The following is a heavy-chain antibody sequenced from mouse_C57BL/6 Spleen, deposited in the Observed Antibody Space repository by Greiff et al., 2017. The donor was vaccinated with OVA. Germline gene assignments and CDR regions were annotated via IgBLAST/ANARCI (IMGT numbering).Heavy chain of an antibody. V-gene: IGHV1-80*01. CDR1: GYAFSSYW. Sequence: VQLHQSGAELVKPGASVKISCKASGYAFSSYWMNWVKQRPGKGLEWIGQIYPGDGDTNYNGKFKGKATLTADKSSSTAYMQLSSLTSEDSAVYFCARGSNFFYYAMDYWGQGTSVTVSS. CDR3: ARGSNFFYYAMDY. J-gene: IGHJ4*01. D-gene: IGHD2-5*01. CDR2: IYPGDGDT.